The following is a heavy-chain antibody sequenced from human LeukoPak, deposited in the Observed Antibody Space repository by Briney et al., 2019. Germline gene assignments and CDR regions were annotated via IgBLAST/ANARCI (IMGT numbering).Heavy chain of an antibody. V-gene: IGHV3-15*01. CDR3: TRGVTGY. J-gene: IGHJ4*02. CDR1: GFTFSNPW. CDR2: IKSKTDGGTT. Sequence: GGSLRLSCAASGFTFSNPWMSWVRQVPGKGLEWVGRIKSKTDGGTTDYAAPVKGRFTISRDDSKNMLYLQMSSLKTEDTAVYYCTRGVTGYWGQGTLVTVSS. D-gene: IGHD3-10*01.